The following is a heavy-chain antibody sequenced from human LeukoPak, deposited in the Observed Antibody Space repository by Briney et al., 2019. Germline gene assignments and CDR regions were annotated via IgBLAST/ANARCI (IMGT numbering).Heavy chain of an antibody. J-gene: IGHJ4*02. Sequence: THGESLKISCKCSGYIFSTYWIGWVRQLPGKGLEWMGIIYPGDSDTRSSPSFQGQVTISADKSISTAYLQWGSLKASDTAMYYCARHSRVGSTWTHFDYWGRGTLVTVSS. CDR1: GYIFSTYW. CDR3: ARHSRVGSTWTHFDY. V-gene: IGHV5-51*01. D-gene: IGHD3/OR15-3a*01. CDR2: IYPGDSDT.